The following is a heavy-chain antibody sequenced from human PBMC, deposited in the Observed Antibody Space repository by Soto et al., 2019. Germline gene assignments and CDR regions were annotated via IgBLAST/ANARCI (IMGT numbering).Heavy chain of an antibody. CDR2: ISAYNGNT. V-gene: IGHV1-18*01. CDR3: ARDPPRYEYSGYDGDY. CDR1: GYTFTSYG. D-gene: IGHD5-12*01. Sequence: QVQLVQSGAEVKKPGASVKVSCKASGYTFTSYGISWVRQAPGQGLEWMGWISAYNGNTNYPQKLQGRVTMTTDTSTSTAYMELRSLRSDDTAVYYCARDPPRYEYSGYDGDYWGQGTLVTVSS. J-gene: IGHJ4*02.